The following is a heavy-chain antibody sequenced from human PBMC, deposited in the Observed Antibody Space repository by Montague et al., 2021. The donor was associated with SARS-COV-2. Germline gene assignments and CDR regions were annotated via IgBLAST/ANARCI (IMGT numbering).Heavy chain of an antibody. CDR2: AHYTGST. CDR3: ARAQNICFIANCVNYFDL. Sequence: SETLSLTCEVSGGSIRSYYWSWIRQSPGKGLEWICYAHYTGSTKYNPSLKPRVTLSLDTPKNHFSLRLNSVTAAGTAVYYCARAQNICFIANCVNYFDLWGLGALVSVSS. CDR1: GGSIRSYY. J-gene: IGHJ4*02. V-gene: IGHV4-59*01. D-gene: IGHD1-1*01.